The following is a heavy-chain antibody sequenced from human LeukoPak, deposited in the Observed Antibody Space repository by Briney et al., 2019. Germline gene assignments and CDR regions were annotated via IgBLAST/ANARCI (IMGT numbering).Heavy chain of an antibody. CDR3: ARVEYYFDY. CDR1: GFTFSTYW. Sequence: GGSLRLSCAASGFTFSTYWMSRVRQAPGKGLEWVAILKQDGSEKYYVDSVKGRFTISRDNAKNSLYLQMNSLRVEDTAVYYCARVEYYFDYWGQGSLVTVSS. CDR2: LKQDGSEK. J-gene: IGHJ4*02. D-gene: IGHD5-24*01. V-gene: IGHV3-7*04.